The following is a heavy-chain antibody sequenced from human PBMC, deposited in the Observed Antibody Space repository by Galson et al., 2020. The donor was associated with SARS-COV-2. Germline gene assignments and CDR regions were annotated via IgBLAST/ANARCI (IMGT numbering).Heavy chain of an antibody. D-gene: IGHD5-12*01. CDR2: IHYSGSI. J-gene: IGHJ6*02. CDR1: GGSISSGGYY. Sequence: QWYQAEAKSSETLSLTCTVSGGSISSGGYYWSWIRQHPGKGLEWIGHIHYSGSIYYNPSLKSRVTISVDTSKNQLSLKLSSVTAADTAVYYCARIKVATVRDYYDYGMDVWGQGTTVTVSS. V-gene: IGHV4-31*03. CDR3: ARIKVATVRDYYDYGMDV.